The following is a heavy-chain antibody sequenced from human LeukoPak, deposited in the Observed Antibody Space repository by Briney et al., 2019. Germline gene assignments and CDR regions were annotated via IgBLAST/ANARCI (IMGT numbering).Heavy chain of an antibody. CDR3: ARDRDGYGRSNY. CDR2: IYYSGST. J-gene: IGHJ4*02. V-gene: IGHV4-30-4*08. Sequence: TLSLTCAVYGGSFSGYYWSWIRQPPGKGLEWIGYIYYSGSTYYNPSLKSRVTISVDTSKNQFSLKLSSVTAADTAVYYCARDRDGYGRSNYWGQGTLVTVSS. D-gene: IGHD5-18*01. CDR1: GGSFSGYY.